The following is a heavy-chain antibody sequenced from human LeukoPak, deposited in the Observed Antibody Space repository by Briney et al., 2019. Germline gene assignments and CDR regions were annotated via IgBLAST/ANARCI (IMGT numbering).Heavy chain of an antibody. CDR3: ARDPGYYYMDV. V-gene: IGHV3-74*01. CDR2: INTDGSDT. J-gene: IGHJ6*03. Sequence: PGGSLRLSCVSSGLTLGNYWTQWDRQAPGKGLVWVSRINTDGSDTPYADSVKGRFTIPRDNAKNTLYLQMNSLRADDTAVYYCARDPGYYYMDVWGKGTTVTVSS. CDR1: GLTLGNYW.